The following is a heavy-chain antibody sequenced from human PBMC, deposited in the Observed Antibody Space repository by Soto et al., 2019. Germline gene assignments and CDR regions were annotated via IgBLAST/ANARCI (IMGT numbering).Heavy chain of an antibody. Sequence: GGSLRLSCAASGFTFSSYSMNWVRQAPGKGLEWVSSISSSSSYIYYADSVKGRFTISRDNAKNSLYLQMNSLRAEDTAVYYCARDDDFWSGYYYNLLDPWGQGTLVTVSS. J-gene: IGHJ5*02. D-gene: IGHD3-3*01. CDR3: ARDDDFWSGYYYNLLDP. V-gene: IGHV3-21*01. CDR1: GFTFSSYS. CDR2: ISSSSSYI.